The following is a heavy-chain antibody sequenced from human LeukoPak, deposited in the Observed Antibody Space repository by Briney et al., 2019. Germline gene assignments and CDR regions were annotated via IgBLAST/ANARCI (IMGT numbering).Heavy chain of an antibody. CDR3: ARGEDIVVVTAIDY. CDR1: GGTFSSYA. V-gene: IGHV1-69*13. D-gene: IGHD2-21*02. J-gene: IGHJ4*02. CDR2: IIPIFGTA. Sequence: ASVKVSCKASGGTFSSYAISWVRQAPGQGLEWMGGIIPIFGTANYAQKFQGRVTITADESTSTAYMELSSLRSEDTAVYYCARGEDIVVVTAIDYWGQGTLVTVSS.